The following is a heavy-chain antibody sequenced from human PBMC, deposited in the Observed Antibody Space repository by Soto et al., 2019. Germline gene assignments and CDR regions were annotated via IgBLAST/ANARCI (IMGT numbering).Heavy chain of an antibody. J-gene: IGHJ4*02. CDR2: ISGSGGST. D-gene: IGHD3-22*01. CDR3: AKDSTYYDSSGYTDY. Sequence: VGSLRLSCAASGFTCSSYAMSWVRQAPGKGLEWVSAISGSGGSTYYADSVKGRFTICRDNSKNTLYLQMNSLRAEDTAVYYCAKDSTYYDSSGYTDYWGQGTLVTVSS. V-gene: IGHV3-23*01. CDR1: GFTCSSYA.